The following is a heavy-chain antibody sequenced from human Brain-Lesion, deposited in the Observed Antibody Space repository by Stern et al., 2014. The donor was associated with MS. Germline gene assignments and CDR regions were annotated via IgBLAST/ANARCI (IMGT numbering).Heavy chain of an antibody. D-gene: IGHD2-2*01. CDR2: MNPYSGNT. J-gene: IGHJ4*02. CDR3: ARAVRNQLLSEY. V-gene: IGHV1-8*01. Sequence: VQLVESGAEVKKPGASVKASCKASGYTFSSYDITWVRQASGHGLEGMGWMNPYSGNTGYAQKFKGRVSMTSHPSISTVYMELTSLTSDDTAVYFCARAVRNQLLSEYWGQGTLVTVSS. CDR1: GYTFSSYD.